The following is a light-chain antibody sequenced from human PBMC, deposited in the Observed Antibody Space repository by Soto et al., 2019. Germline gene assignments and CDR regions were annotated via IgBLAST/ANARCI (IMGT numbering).Light chain of an antibody. CDR3: QQCDNWPPIT. J-gene: IGKJ5*01. V-gene: IGKV3-15*01. CDR1: QSVSSN. Sequence: EIVMTQSPATLSVSPGERATLSCRASQSVSSNLAWYQQKPGQAPRLLIYGASTRATGIPARFSGSGSGTEFTLTISSLLSEDFAVYYCQQCDNWPPITFGQGTRLEIK. CDR2: GAS.